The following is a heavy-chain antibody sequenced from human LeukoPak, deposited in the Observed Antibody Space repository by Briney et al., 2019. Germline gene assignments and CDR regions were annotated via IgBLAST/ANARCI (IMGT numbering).Heavy chain of an antibody. CDR2: INHSGST. Sequence: PSETLSLTCAVYGGSFSGYYWSRIRQPPGKGLEWIGEINHSGSTNYNPSLKSRVTISVDTSKNQFSLKLSSVTGADTAVYYCARGKVVVRYGWFDPWGQGTLVTVSS. CDR3: ARGKVVVRYGWFDP. CDR1: GGSFSGYY. D-gene: IGHD2-15*01. V-gene: IGHV4-34*01. J-gene: IGHJ5*02.